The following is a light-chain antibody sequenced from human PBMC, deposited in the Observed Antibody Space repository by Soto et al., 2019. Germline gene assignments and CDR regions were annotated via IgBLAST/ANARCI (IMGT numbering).Light chain of an antibody. Sequence: DIQLTQSPSFLSASVGDRVTITCRASQGISSYLAWYQQEPGKAPKPLIYAASTLQSGVPSRFSGSGSRTEFTLTISSLQPEDFATYYCQQLKSYPVTFGGGTKVEIK. V-gene: IGKV1-9*01. CDR1: QGISSY. CDR2: AAS. J-gene: IGKJ4*01. CDR3: QQLKSYPVT.